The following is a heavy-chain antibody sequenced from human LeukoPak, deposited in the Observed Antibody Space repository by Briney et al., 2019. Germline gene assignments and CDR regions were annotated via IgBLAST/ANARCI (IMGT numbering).Heavy chain of an antibody. D-gene: IGHD3-9*01. CDR3: ARGFNDILTGYYSGRYYYYMDV. J-gene: IGHJ6*03. Sequence: AASVKVSCKASGGTFSSYAISWGRQAPGQGLEWMGGIIPIFGTASYAQKFQGRFTITADETTSTAYKELSSLRSEDTAVYYCARGFNDILTGYYSGRYYYYMDVWGKGTTVTVSS. V-gene: IGHV1-69*13. CDR1: GGTFSSYA. CDR2: IIPIFGTA.